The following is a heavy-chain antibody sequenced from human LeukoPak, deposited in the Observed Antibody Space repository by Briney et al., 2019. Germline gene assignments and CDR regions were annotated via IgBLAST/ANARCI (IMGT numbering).Heavy chain of an antibody. CDR1: GFTFSSYW. Sequence: PGGSLRLSCAASGFTFSSYWMHWVRQAPGQGLVWVSRINSDGNITNYADSVKGRFTIFRDNAKNTLFLQMSSLRAEDTAVYYCARGGYCTSTSCYDFYYYYMDVWGKGTTVTVSS. J-gene: IGHJ6*03. V-gene: IGHV3-74*01. CDR2: INSDGNIT. D-gene: IGHD2-2*01. CDR3: ARGGYCTSTSCYDFYYYYMDV.